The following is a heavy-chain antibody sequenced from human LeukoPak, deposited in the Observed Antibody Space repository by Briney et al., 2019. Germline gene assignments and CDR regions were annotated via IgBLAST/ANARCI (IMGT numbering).Heavy chain of an antibody. CDR2: ISSSSSYI. J-gene: IGHJ3*02. D-gene: IGHD2-15*01. CDR1: GFTFSSYS. Sequence: GGSLRLSCAASGFTFSSYSMNWVRQAPGKGLEWVSSISSSSSYIYYADSVKGRFTISRDNAKNSLYLQMNSLRAEDTAAYYCAKFAVGAFDIWGQGTMVTASS. V-gene: IGHV3-21*04. CDR3: AKFAVGAFDI.